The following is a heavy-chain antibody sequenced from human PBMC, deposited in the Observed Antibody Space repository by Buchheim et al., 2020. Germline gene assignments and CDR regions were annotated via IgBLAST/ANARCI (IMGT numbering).Heavy chain of an antibody. Sequence: VRLVESGGGVVQPGRSLRLSCAASGFTFSSYGMHWVRQAPGKGLEWVAVIWFDGSNKYSADSLKGRFTISRDHSKNTLYMQMNSLRAEDTAVYYCAREVTIFGVVTQGIDYWGQGTL. D-gene: IGHD3-3*01. V-gene: IGHV3-33*01. CDR2: IWFDGSNK. J-gene: IGHJ4*02. CDR3: AREVTIFGVVTQGIDY. CDR1: GFTFSSYG.